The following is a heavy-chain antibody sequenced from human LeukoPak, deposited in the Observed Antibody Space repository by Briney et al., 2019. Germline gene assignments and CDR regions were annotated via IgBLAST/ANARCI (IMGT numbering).Heavy chain of an antibody. CDR2: IYYSGST. CDR1: GGSISSYY. J-gene: IGHJ4*02. Sequence: PSETLSLTCTVSGGSISSYYWSWVRQPPGKGLEWIGYIYYSGSTNYNPSLKSRVTISVETSKNEFSLKLSSVTAADTAVYYCARGLFTYYFDYWGQGTLVTVSS. CDR3: ARGLFTYYFDY. V-gene: IGHV4-59*12.